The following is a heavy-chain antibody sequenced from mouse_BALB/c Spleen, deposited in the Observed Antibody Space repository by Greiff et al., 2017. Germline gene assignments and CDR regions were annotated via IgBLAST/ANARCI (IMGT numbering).Heavy chain of an antibody. CDR1: GYTFTSYY. V-gene: IGHV1S81*02. J-gene: IGHJ2*01. Sequence: SGAELVKPGASVKLSCKASGYTFTSYYMYWVKQRPGQGLEWIGEINPSNGGTNFNEKFKSKATLTVDKSSSTAYMQLSSLTSEDSAVYYCTRLYGNRYYFDYWGQGTTLTVSS. D-gene: IGHD2-10*02. CDR3: TRLYGNRYYFDY. CDR2: INPSNGGT.